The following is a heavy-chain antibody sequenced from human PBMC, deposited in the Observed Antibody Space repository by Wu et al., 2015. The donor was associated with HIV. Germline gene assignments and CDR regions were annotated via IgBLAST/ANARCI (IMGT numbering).Heavy chain of an antibody. CDR2: IIPFFGTT. Sequence: QVQLVQSGAEVKKPGSSVRVSCKASGGTLSNFGISWVRQAPGQGLEWMGRIIPFFGTTKYAQRFQGRVTIIADDSTNTAYMNLSSLRSEDTAVYYCTREGLGEWQFYFDNWGQGTLVTVSS. CDR3: TREGLGEWQFYFDN. J-gene: IGHJ4*02. V-gene: IGHV1-69*13. D-gene: IGHD3-16*01. CDR1: GGTLSNFG.